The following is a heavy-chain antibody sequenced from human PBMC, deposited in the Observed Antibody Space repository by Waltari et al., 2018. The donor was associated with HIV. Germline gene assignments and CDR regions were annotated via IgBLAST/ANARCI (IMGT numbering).Heavy chain of an antibody. CDR3: ARSSYASVWGDGFHI. CDR2: ISGYSGNT. V-gene: IGHV1-18*01. Sequence: QIQLVQSGAEVKKPGASVKVSCKASGYTFTSDGITGVRQGPGQGLEWRGWISGYSGNTNYAQKFQGRVTLTTDTSTTTAYMELRSLRSDDTAVYYCARSSYASVWGDGFHIWGQGTMVTVSS. J-gene: IGHJ3*02. D-gene: IGHD6-19*01. CDR1: GYTFTSDG.